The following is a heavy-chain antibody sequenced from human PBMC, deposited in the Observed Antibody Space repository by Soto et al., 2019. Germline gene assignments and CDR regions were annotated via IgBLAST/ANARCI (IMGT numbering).Heavy chain of an antibody. CDR1: GGSIRNGGHY. Sequence: SETLSLTCTVSGGSIRNGGHYWTWIRQHPGKGLEWIGRIFFSGDTHYNPALKRRLTFSLDTAKNQFSLKLTSVTAADTAIYYCERDNSGGMLDFWGPGTLVPVSS. CDR2: IFFSGDT. J-gene: IGHJ4*02. CDR3: ERDNSGGMLDF. D-gene: IGHD2-15*01. V-gene: IGHV4-31*03.